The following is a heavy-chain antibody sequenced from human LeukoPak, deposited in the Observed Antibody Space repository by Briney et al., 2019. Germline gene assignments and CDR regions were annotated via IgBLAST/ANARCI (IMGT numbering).Heavy chain of an antibody. CDR1: GFTFSSYG. CDR3: AKVLTGYCGSTSCPFDY. J-gene: IGHJ4*02. Sequence: GGSLRLSCAASGFTFSSYGMHWVRQAPGKGLEWVAYIRYDGSNKYYADSVKGRCTVSRDNSKNTLYLQMNSLRVEDTAVYYCAKVLTGYCGSTSCPFDYWGQGTLVTVSS. D-gene: IGHD2-2*01. V-gene: IGHV3-30*02. CDR2: IRYDGSNK.